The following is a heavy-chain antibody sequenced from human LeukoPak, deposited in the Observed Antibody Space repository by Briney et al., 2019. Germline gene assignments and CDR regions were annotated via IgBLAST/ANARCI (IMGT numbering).Heavy chain of an antibody. CDR1: GYSFTDYY. D-gene: IGHD2-2*01. J-gene: IGHJ4*02. Sequence: ASGKVARQVSGYSFTDYYVHWVQQAAGNWLEWVGLVDPEVGETIYAGKIQGRATIPADTSAEPAYMGPSRLRWEVTSVYCCATWSGCSSTSCSGWVDYWGQGTLVTVSS. CDR2: VDPEVGET. V-gene: IGHV1-69-2*01. CDR3: ATWSGCSSTSCSGWVDY.